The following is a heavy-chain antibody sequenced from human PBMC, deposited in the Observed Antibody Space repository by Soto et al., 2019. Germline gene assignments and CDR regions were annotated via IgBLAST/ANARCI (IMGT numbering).Heavy chain of an antibody. CDR3: VRDSPIGSTYSGYDGIDY. Sequence: SVKVSCKASGGTFSNDINTWVRQAPGQGLEWMGRIIPLLDIANYAQKFQGRVTITADKSTSTAYMELNSLRSEDTAVYYCVRDSPIGSTYSGYDGIDYWGQGTLVTVSS. CDR1: GGTFSNDI. CDR2: IIPLLDIA. V-gene: IGHV1-69*04. J-gene: IGHJ4*02. D-gene: IGHD5-12*01.